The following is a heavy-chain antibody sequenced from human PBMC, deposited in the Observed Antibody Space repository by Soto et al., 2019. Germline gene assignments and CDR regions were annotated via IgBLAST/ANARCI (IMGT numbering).Heavy chain of an antibody. J-gene: IGHJ3*02. Sequence: EVQLVQSGAEVKKPGESLQISCKGSGYSFTSYWIGWVRQMPGKGLEWMGIIYPGDSDTRYSPSFQGQVTISADKSISTAYLQWSNLKASDTAMYYCARGIFDCSGGSCYSSLLTFDIWGQGTMVTVSS. CDR3: ARGIFDCSGGSCYSSLLTFDI. V-gene: IGHV5-51*03. CDR1: GYSFTSYW. D-gene: IGHD2-15*01. CDR2: IYPGDSDT.